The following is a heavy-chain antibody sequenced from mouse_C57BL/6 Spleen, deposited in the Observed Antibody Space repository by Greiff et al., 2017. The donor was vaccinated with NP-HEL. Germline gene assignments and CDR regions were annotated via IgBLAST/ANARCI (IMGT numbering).Heavy chain of an antibody. D-gene: IGHD1-1*01. Sequence: QVQLQQSGPGLVQPSQSLSITCTVSGFSLTSYGVHWVRQSPGKGLEWLGVIWSGGSTDYNAAFISRLSISKDNSKSQVFFKMNSLQADDTAIYYCARLYGSSAWFAYWGQGTLVTVSA. CDR3: ARLYGSSAWFAY. CDR2: IWSGGST. CDR1: GFSLTSYG. J-gene: IGHJ3*01. V-gene: IGHV2-2*01.